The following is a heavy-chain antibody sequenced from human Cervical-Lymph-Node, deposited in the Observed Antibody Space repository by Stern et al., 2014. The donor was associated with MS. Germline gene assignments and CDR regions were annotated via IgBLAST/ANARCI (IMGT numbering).Heavy chain of an antibody. D-gene: IGHD6-13*01. J-gene: IGHJ5*02. CDR2: IFPGFGTP. CDR1: GGTFSKFP. Sequence: VQLVQPGAEVTKPGSSVKASCKASGGTFSKFPSSWVRQAPGQGLEWMGGIFPGFGTPTYAQEFRGRVTITADVSTSTVYMELSSLRSDDTAVYYCALSSETSDRWYSLGYDLWGQGTLVTVSS. V-gene: IGHV1-69*01. CDR3: ALSSETSDRWYSLGYDL.